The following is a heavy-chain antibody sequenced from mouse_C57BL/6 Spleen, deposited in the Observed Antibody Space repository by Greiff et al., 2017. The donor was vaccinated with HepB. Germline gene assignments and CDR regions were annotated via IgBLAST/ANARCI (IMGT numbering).Heavy chain of an antibody. CDR1: GYTFTSYW. Sequence: QVQLQQPGAELVRPGSSVKLSCKASGYTFTSYWMHWVKQRPIQGLEWIGNIDPSDSETHYNQKFKDKATLTVDKSSSTAYMQLSSLTSEDSAVYYCARSLYGISSWFAYWGQGTLVTVSA. CDR2: IDPSDSET. J-gene: IGHJ3*01. CDR3: ARSLYGISSWFAY. D-gene: IGHD1-1*01. V-gene: IGHV1-52*01.